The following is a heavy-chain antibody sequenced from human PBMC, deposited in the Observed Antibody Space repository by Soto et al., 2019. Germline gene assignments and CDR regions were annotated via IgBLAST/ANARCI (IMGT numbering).Heavy chain of an antibody. CDR1: GGSISSGGYY. CDR3: ARARTVLGYYYCGMDV. CDR2: IYYSGST. V-gene: IGHV4-31*03. J-gene: IGHJ6*02. Sequence: QVQLQESGPGLVKPSQTLSLTCTVSGGSISSGGYYWSWIRQHPGKGLEWIGYIYYSGSTYYNPSLKSRVTISVDTSKNQFSLKLSSVTAADTAVYYCARARTVLGYYYCGMDVWGQGTTVTVSS.